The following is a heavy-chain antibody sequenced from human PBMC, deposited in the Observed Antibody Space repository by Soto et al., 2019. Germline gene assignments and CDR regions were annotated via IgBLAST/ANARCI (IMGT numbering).Heavy chain of an antibody. CDR3: ARVGYGDLTQ. J-gene: IGHJ4*02. V-gene: IGHV3-23*01. Sequence: EVNLLESGGGLLQPGGSLRLSCVASGFSFTSYAMAWVRQAPGMGLEWVCTVTLSGDYTYYEDPVKGRFTISRDNSKNTVYLQLRSLRVDDTAGYYCARVGYGDLTQWGQGTWVTVSP. CDR1: GFSFTSYA. CDR2: VTLSGDYT. D-gene: IGHD4-17*01.